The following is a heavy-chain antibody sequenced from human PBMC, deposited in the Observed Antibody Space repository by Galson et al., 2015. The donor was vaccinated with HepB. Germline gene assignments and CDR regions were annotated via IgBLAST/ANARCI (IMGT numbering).Heavy chain of an antibody. CDR3: AKDPLVNFEGYGDDKDYYGMDV. D-gene: IGHD4-17*01. Sequence: SLRLSCAASGFTFSSYGMHWVRQAPGKGLEWVAFIRYDGSNKYYADSVKGRFTISRDNSKNTLYLQMNSLRAEDTAVYYCAKDPLVNFEGYGDDKDYYGMDVWGQGTTVTVSS. CDR1: GFTFSSYG. J-gene: IGHJ6*02. CDR2: IRYDGSNK. V-gene: IGHV3-30*02.